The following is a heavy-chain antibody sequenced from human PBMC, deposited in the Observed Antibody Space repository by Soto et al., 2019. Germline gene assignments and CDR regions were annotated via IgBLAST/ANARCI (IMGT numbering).Heavy chain of an antibody. CDR2: IYTSGGT. D-gene: IGHD3-10*01. V-gene: IGHV4-4*07. J-gene: IGHJ5*02. Sequence: SETLSLTCTVSGGSISSYYWSWIRQPAGKGLEWIGRIYTSGGTNYNPSLKSRVTMSVDTSKNQFSLKLSSVTAADTAVYYCARDSPLVRGVYRWHNWFDPWGQGTLVTVSS. CDR1: GGSISSYY. CDR3: ARDSPLVRGVYRWHNWFDP.